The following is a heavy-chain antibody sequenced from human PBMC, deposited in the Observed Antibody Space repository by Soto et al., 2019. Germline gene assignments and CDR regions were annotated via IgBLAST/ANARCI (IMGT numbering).Heavy chain of an antibody. J-gene: IGHJ6*02. CDR2: IKQDGSEK. Sequence: PGGSLRLSCAASGFTFSSYWMIWVRQAPGKGLEWVANIKQDGSEKYYVDSVKGRFTISRDNAKNSLYLQMNSLRAEDTAVYYCARGYCSGGSCYFYYYGMDVWGQGTTVTVSS. CDR1: GFTFSSYW. CDR3: ARGYCSGGSCYFYYYGMDV. D-gene: IGHD2-15*01. V-gene: IGHV3-7*03.